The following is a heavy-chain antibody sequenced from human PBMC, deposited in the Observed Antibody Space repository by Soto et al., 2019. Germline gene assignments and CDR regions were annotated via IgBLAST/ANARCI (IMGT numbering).Heavy chain of an antibody. CDR1: GFTFSSYW. Sequence: EVQLVESGGGLVQPGGSLRLSCAASGFTFSSYWMSWVRQAPGKGLEWVANIKQDGSEKYYVDSVKGRITIPKDNAKKSLYQQMNSLRAEDTAVYYCARDYGDYINDHWGQGTLVTVSS. V-gene: IGHV3-7*01. D-gene: IGHD4-17*01. CDR3: ARDYGDYINDH. J-gene: IGHJ4*02. CDR2: IKQDGSEK.